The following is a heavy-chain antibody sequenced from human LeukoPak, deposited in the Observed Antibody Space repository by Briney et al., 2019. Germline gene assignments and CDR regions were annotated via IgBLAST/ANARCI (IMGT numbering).Heavy chain of an antibody. J-gene: IGHJ4*02. CDR2: IKQDGSEK. V-gene: IGHV3-7*01. D-gene: IGHD2-15*01. CDR3: ARDNPYSSGSRFYDRFDY. CDR1: GFTFSSYW. Sequence: PGGSLRLSCAASGFTFSSYWMSWIRQAPGKGLEWVANIKQDGSEKYYVDSVKGRFTISRDNAKNSLYLQMNSLTAEDTAVYYCARDNPYSSGSRFYDRFDYWGQGTLVTVSS.